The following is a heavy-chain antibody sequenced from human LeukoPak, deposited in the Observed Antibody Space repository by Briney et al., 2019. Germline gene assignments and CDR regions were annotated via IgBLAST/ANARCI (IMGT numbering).Heavy chain of an antibody. Sequence: SETLSLTCAVYGGSFSGYYWSWIRQPPGKGLEWIGEINHSGSTNYNPSLKSRVTISVDTSKNQFSLKLSSVTAADTAVYYCARIGKTMIVVDGPFDYWGQGTLVTVSS. CDR2: INHSGST. CDR3: ARIGKTMIVVDGPFDY. CDR1: GGSFSGYY. D-gene: IGHD3-22*01. J-gene: IGHJ4*02. V-gene: IGHV4-34*01.